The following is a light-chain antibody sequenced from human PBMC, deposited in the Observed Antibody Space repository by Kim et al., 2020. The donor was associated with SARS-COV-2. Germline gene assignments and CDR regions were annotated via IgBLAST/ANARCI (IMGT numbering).Light chain of an antibody. V-gene: IGLV2-8*01. CDR3: CSYVDTKQLL. Sequence: QSALTQPPSASGSPGQSVAISCTGTSADIGGYDFVSWYQQYPGKAPKLLIYEVTKRPSGVPDRFSGSKSGNTASLTITGLQAGDEAEYYCCSYVDTKQLLFGGWTQLTVL. J-gene: IGLJ3*02. CDR2: EVT. CDR1: SADIGGYDF.